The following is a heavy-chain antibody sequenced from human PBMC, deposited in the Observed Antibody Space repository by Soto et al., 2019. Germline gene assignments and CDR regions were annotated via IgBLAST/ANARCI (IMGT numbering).Heavy chain of an antibody. CDR1: GFTFSSYG. D-gene: IGHD6-19*01. Sequence: GGSLRLSCAASGFTFSSYGMHLVRQAPGKGLEWVAVISYDGSNKYYADSVKGRFTISRDNSKNTLYLQMNSLRAEDTAVYYCAKDGAVAGTHYYGMDVWGQGTTVTVSS. CDR2: ISYDGSNK. J-gene: IGHJ6*02. V-gene: IGHV3-30*18. CDR3: AKDGAVAGTHYYGMDV.